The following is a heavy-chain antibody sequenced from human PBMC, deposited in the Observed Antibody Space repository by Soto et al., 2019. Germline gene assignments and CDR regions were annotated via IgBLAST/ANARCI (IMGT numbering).Heavy chain of an antibody. D-gene: IGHD4-17*01. CDR2: IYHSRST. V-gene: IGHV4-30-2*01. CDR1: GGSISSGGYS. J-gene: IGHJ6*02. Sequence: QLQLQESGSGLVKPSQTLSLTCAVSGGSISSGGYSWSWIRQPPGKGLEWIGYIYHSRSTYYNPSLESRVTRSVDRSKNQFSLKLSSVTAADTAVYYCARDRGYGDYPFYYGMDVWGQGTTVTVSS. CDR3: ARDRGYGDYPFYYGMDV.